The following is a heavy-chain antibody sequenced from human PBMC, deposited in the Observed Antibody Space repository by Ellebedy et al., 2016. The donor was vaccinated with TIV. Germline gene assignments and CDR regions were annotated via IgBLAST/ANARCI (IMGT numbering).Heavy chain of an antibody. V-gene: IGHV3-23*01. CDR2: ISGSGGST. Sequence: GESLKISCAASGFTFSSYAMSWVRQAPGKGLEWVSAISGSGGSTYYADSVKGRFTISRDNSKNSLYLQMNSLRTEDTALYYCAKDLSYWGQGTLVTVSS. D-gene: IGHD3-9*01. CDR1: GFTFSSYA. CDR3: AKDLSY. J-gene: IGHJ4*02.